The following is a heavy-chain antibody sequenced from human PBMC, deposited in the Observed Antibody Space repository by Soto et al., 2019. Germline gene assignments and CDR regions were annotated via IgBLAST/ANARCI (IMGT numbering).Heavy chain of an antibody. D-gene: IGHD3-22*01. CDR2: ISGSGGST. V-gene: IGHV3-23*01. Sequence: PGGSLRLSCAASGFTFSSYAMSWVRQAPGKGLEWASAISGSGGSTYYADSVKGRFTISRDNSKNTLYLQMNSLRAEDTAVYYCAKSLIVVVTSFDYWGQGTLVTVSS. CDR1: GFTFSSYA. CDR3: AKSLIVVVTSFDY. J-gene: IGHJ4*02.